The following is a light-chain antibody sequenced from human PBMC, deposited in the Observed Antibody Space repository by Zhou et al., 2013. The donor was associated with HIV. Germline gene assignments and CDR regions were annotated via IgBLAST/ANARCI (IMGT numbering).Light chain of an antibody. CDR1: QTISIN. J-gene: IGKJ4*01. Sequence: EIVLTQSPATLSVSPGERATLSCRASQTISINLAWYQHKPGQAPRLLIYDASTRATGVPARFSGSGSGTEFTLTISSLQSEDFAVYYCQQYNNWPLTFGGGTKVEIK. CDR3: QQYNNWPLT. CDR2: DAS. V-gene: IGKV3-15*01.